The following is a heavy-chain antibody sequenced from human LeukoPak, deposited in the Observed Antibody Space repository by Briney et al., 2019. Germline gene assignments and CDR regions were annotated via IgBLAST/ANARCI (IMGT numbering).Heavy chain of an antibody. Sequence: SETLSLTCAVYGGSFSGYYWSWIRQPPGKGLEWIGEVNHSGSTNYNPSLKSRVTISVDTSKNQFSLKLSSVTAADTAVYYCARAPRGDIVVVVAATALDYWGQGTLVTVSS. V-gene: IGHV4-34*01. CDR3: ARAPRGDIVVVVAATALDY. D-gene: IGHD2-15*01. CDR1: GGSFSGYY. CDR2: VNHSGST. J-gene: IGHJ4*02.